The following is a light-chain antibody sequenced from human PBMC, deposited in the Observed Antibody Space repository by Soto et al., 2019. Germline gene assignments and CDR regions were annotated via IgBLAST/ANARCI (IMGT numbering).Light chain of an antibody. CDR3: QQSYSTPT. Sequence: DIQTTQSPSSLSASVGDRVTITCRASQSISSYLNWYQQKPGKAPKLLIYAASSLQSGVPSRFSGSGSGTDFTLTISSLQPEDFATYYCQQSYSTPTFGGGTKVDI. V-gene: IGKV1-39*01. J-gene: IGKJ4*01. CDR2: AAS. CDR1: QSISSY.